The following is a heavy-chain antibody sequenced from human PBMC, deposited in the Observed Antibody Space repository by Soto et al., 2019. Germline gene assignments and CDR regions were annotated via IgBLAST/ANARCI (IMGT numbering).Heavy chain of an antibody. V-gene: IGHV4-59*08. J-gene: IGHJ5*02. CDR2: IYYSGST. D-gene: IGHD1-26*01. CDR3: GRRRIGGSGSYYEDWFDP. CDR1: GGSISSYY. Sequence: SETLSLTNTVSGGSISSYYWRWIRQPPGKGLEWIGYIYYSGSTNYNPSLKSRVTISVDTSKNQFSLKLSSVTAADTAVYYCGRRRIGGSGSYYEDWFDPLGQGTLVTVFS.